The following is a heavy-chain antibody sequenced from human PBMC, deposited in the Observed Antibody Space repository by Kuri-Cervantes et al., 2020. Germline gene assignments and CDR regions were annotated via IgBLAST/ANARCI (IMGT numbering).Heavy chain of an antibody. CDR1: GGSFSGYY. Sequence: SETLSLTCAVYGGSFSGYYRTWVRQPPGKGLEWIGEMNHSGSTNYNPSLKSRVTISVETSKNQFSLNLSSVTAADTAVYYCARGNWLFDAFDIWGQGTMVTVSS. CDR3: ARGNWLFDAFDI. J-gene: IGHJ3*02. CDR2: MNHSGST. V-gene: IGHV4-34*01. D-gene: IGHD3-9*01.